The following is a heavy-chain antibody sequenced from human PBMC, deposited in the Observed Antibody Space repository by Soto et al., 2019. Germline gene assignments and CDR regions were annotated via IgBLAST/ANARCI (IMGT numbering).Heavy chain of an antibody. J-gene: IGHJ5*02. CDR2: TYFRSKWYN. CDR3: AKGDNLGPKTGYAFDP. CDR1: GDSVSSNTAS. V-gene: IGHV6-1*01. Sequence: SQTLSLTCAISGDSVSSNTASWNWIMQSPSRGLEWLGSTYFRSKWYNDYAGAVKXXXXXXXDTPNNQFSLQLNSVTPEDTAVYFCAKGDNLGPKTGYAFDPWGQGIMVTVSS. D-gene: IGHD5-12*01.